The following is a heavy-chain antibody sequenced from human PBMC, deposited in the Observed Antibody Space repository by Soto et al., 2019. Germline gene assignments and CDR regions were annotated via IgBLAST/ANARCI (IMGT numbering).Heavy chain of an antibody. CDR3: ARGRRGGGWFDP. D-gene: IGHD3-10*01. V-gene: IGHV4-30-2*01. J-gene: IGHJ5*02. Sequence: PSETLSLTCAVSGGSISSGGYSWSWIRQPPGKGLEWIGYIYHSGSTYYNPSLKSRVTISVDRSKNQFSLKLSSVTAADTAVYYCARGRRGGGWFDPWGQGTLVTV. CDR1: GGSISSGGYS. CDR2: IYHSGST.